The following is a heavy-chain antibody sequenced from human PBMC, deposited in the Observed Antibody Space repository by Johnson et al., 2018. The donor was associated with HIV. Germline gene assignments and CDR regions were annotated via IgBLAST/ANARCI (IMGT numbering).Heavy chain of an antibody. D-gene: IGHD6-6*01. CDR1: GFIFSDYY. Sequence: VQLVESGGGLVKPGGSLRLSCAASGFIFSDYYMSWIRQAPGKGLEWVSYISSSGNPIYYADSVKGRFTISRDNAKNSLYLQMNSLRAEDTAVYYCARDTSIAAARAFDIWGQGTMVTVSS. CDR2: ISSSGNPI. J-gene: IGHJ3*02. V-gene: IGHV3-11*04. CDR3: ARDTSIAAARAFDI.